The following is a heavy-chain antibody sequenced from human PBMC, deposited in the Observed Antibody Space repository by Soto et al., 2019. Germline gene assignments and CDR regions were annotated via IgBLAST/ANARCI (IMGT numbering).Heavy chain of an antibody. CDR3: AKSFYGDYSDY. D-gene: IGHD4-17*01. CDR1: GFTFSDYY. Sequence: GGSLRLSCAASGFTFSDYYMTWIRQAPGKGLEWVSYISNSGSTIYYADSVKGRFTISRDNAKNSLYLQMNSLRAEDTAVYYCAKSFYGDYSDYWGQGTLVTVSS. CDR2: ISNSGSTI. J-gene: IGHJ4*02. V-gene: IGHV3-11*01.